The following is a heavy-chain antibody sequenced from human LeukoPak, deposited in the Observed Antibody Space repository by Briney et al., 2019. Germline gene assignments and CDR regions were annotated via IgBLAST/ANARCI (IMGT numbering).Heavy chain of an antibody. Sequence: GGSLRLSCAASGFTFSSYAMSWVRQAPGKGLEWVSAISGSGGSTYYADSVKGRFTISRDNSKNTLYLQVNSLRAEDTAVYYCAKSHTSLKYCSGGSCLYSLDYWGQGTLVTVSS. V-gene: IGHV3-23*01. D-gene: IGHD2-15*01. CDR3: AKSHTSLKYCSGGSCLYSLDY. J-gene: IGHJ4*02. CDR2: ISGSGGST. CDR1: GFTFSSYA.